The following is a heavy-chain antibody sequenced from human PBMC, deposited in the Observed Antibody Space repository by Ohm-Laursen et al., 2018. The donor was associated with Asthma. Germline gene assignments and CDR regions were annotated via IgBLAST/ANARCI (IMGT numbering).Heavy chain of an antibody. CDR3: ARENGYCSGGSCHNPKIGFDP. CDR2: ISYDGSNK. V-gene: IGHV3-30-3*01. CDR1: GFTFSSYA. J-gene: IGHJ5*02. Sequence: LRLSCAASGFTFSSYAMHWVRQTPGKGLEWVAVISYDGSNKNYADSVKGRFTISRDDPKKTLYLQMNSLRAEDTAVYYCARENGYCSGGSCHNPKIGFDPWGQGTLVTVSS. D-gene: IGHD2-15*01.